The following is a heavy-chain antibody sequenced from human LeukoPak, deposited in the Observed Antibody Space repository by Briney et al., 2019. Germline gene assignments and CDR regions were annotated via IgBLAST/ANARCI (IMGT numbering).Heavy chain of an antibody. CDR3: AKWDSSGHNSLDY. V-gene: IGHV3-30*18. J-gene: IGHJ4*02. CDR2: ISYDGSNK. Sequence: GGSLRLSCAASGFTFSSYGMHWVRHAPGKGLEWVAVISYDGSNKYYADSVKGRFTVSRDNSKNTLYLQMNSLRAEDTAVYYCAKWDSSGHNSLDYWGQGTLVTVSS. CDR1: GFTFSSYG. D-gene: IGHD6-19*01.